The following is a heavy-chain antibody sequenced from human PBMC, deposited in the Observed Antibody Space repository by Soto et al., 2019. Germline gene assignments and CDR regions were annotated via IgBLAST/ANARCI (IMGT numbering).Heavy chain of an antibody. J-gene: IGHJ3*02. D-gene: IGHD5-12*01. V-gene: IGHV3-48*03. CDR2: ITGGGSGI. Sequence: ASGFSFDIYEMKCVRQAPGEGLEWLSYITGGGSGIYYADSTKGRFIIPSDNAKNSLYLPLNSLRAEDTAVYSCAKERASAIYDAFDICGQRTMVTVSS. CDR1: GFSFDIYE. CDR3: AKERASAIYDAFDI.